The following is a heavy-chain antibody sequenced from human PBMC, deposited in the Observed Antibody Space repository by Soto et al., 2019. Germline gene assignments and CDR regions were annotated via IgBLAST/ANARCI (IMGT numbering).Heavy chain of an antibody. CDR2: IIPIFGTA. CDR1: GGTFSSYA. Sequence: SVKVSCKASGGTFSSYAISWVRQAPGQGLEWMGRIIPIFGTANYAQKFQGRVTITADESTSTAYMELNSLRSEDTAVYYCARASTPGIAVAPLHGSHYYYYYGMDVWGQGTTVTVSS. CDR3: ARASTPGIAVAPLHGSHYYYYYGMDV. V-gene: IGHV1-69*13. D-gene: IGHD6-19*01. J-gene: IGHJ6*02.